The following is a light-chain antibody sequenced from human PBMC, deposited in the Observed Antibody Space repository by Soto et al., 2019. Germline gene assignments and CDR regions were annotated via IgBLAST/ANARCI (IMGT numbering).Light chain of an antibody. V-gene: IGKV3-11*01. CDR3: XQRSNWPLT. CDR1: QSVSSF. CDR2: DAS. Sequence: EIALTQSPATLSLSPGERATLSCRASQSVSSFLAWYQQKPGQAPRLLIYDASNKATGIPARFSGSGSGTDFTLTINSLEPEDFAXYYCXQRSNWPLTFGGGTKVEIK. J-gene: IGKJ4*01.